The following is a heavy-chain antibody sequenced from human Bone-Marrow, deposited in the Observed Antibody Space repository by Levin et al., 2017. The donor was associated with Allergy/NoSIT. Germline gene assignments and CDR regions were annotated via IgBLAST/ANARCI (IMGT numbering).Heavy chain of an antibody. CDR2: IYSGGST. J-gene: IGHJ4*02. CDR3: ARGLMAGSHIYFDY. V-gene: IGHV3-53*01. Sequence: GGSLRLSCAASGFTISSNYMSWVRQAPGKGLEWVSVIYSGGSTYYADSVKGRFTISRDNSKNTLYLQMNSLRAEDTAVYYCARGLMAGSHIYFDYWGQGTLVTVSS. D-gene: IGHD6-19*01. CDR1: GFTISSNY.